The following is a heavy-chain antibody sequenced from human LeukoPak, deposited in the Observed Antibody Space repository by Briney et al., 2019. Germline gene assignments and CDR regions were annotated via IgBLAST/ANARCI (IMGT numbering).Heavy chain of an antibody. J-gene: IGHJ5*02. Sequence: GGSLTLSCADSGFTFSSYAMHWVRQAPGTGLEWVAIISYDGSKKYYADSVKGRFTISRDNSKHTLHLQMDSQRSDDPAVYYCSKDYEPLVGVHRWGDWFDPWGQGTLVTVSS. V-gene: IGHV3-30*04. CDR2: ISYDGSKK. CDR1: GFTFSSYA. CDR3: SKDYEPLVGVHRWGDWFDP. D-gene: IGHD1-26*01.